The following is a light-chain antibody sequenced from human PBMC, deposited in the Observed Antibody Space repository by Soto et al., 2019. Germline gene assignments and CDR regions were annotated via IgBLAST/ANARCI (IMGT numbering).Light chain of an antibody. J-gene: IGKJ5*01. CDR1: QSISSW. CDR3: QQYNSYPIT. Sequence: IQLTQYPSSLSAAGGDRVTITCLASQSISSWLAWYQQKPGKAPKLLIYDASNLESGVPSRFSGSGSGTEFTLTISSLQPDDFATYYCQQYNSYPITFGQGTRLEI. CDR2: DAS. V-gene: IGKV1-5*01.